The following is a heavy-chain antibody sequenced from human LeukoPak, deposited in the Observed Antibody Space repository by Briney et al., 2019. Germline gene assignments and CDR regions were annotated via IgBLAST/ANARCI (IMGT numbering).Heavy chain of an antibody. CDR3: ARDKGGYDTSGSLFVF. Sequence: GGSLRLSCAASGFTFSRYWMSWVRQVPRKGLEWVANIKQDGSEKYYVDSVKGRFTISRDNSRNSLYLQMDSLRAEDTAVCYCARDKGGYDTSGSLFVFGGQGTLVTISS. CDR2: IKQDGSEK. CDR1: GFTFSRYW. V-gene: IGHV3-7*03. D-gene: IGHD3-22*01. J-gene: IGHJ4*02.